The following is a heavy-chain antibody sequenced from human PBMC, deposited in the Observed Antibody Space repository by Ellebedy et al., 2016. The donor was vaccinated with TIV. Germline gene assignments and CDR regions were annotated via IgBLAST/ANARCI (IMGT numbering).Heavy chain of an antibody. CDR3: AKGLSLFDY. CDR1: GFTFSSFA. J-gene: IGHJ4*02. V-gene: IGHV3-23*01. Sequence: GGSLRLSCAASGFTFSSFAMAWVRQAPGKGLEWVSTISGAGTFYADSVKGRFTISRDNSKNTVYLQMNSLRAEDTAVYLCAKGLSLFDYWGQGTLVTVSP. D-gene: IGHD3-16*02. CDR2: ISGAGT.